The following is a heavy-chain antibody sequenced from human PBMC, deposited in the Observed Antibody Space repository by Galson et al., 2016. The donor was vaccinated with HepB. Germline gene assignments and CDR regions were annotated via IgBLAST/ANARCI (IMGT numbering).Heavy chain of an antibody. V-gene: IGHV3-30*03. D-gene: IGHD3-9*01. CDR1: EVTFKTYG. J-gene: IGHJ4*02. CDR2: VSYDGSNT. CDR3: AREPVRLDDLLTGPPKNPDY. Sequence: SLRLSCAASEVTFKTYGMHWIRQAPGKGLEWVAVVSYDGSNTYYGDSVKGRFTISRDNAKNSLYLQMNSLRAEDTAVYYCAREPVRLDDLLTGPPKNPDYWGQGTLVTVSS.